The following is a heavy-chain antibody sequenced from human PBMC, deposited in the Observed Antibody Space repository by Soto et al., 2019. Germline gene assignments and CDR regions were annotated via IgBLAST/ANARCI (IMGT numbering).Heavy chain of an antibody. D-gene: IGHD4-17*01. J-gene: IGHJ5*01. CDR3: AKTKNTVTPFDS. CDR2: IFHSGNT. V-gene: IGHV4-4*02. Sequence: SETVSVTCAVSGGSITSSNWWSWVRQPPGKGLEWIGEIFHSGNTNYNPSLKSRVTILVDKSKSHFSLRLSSVTAADTAVYYCAKTKNTVTPFDSWGQGTLVTVSS. CDR1: GGSITSSNW.